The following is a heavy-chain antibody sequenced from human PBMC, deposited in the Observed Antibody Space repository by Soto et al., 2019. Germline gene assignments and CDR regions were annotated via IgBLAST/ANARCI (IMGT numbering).Heavy chain of an antibody. CDR3: ARGLISGYYLYDAFDI. CDR1: GGSISNFY. D-gene: IGHD3-22*01. Sequence: AFETLCLPCTVSGGSISNFYGRWIRQPPRKGLEWIGYIYYSGSTNYNPSLKSRVTISVDTSKNQFSLKLSSVTAADTAVYYCARGLISGYYLYDAFDIWGQGTMVTVSS. V-gene: IGHV4-59*01. J-gene: IGHJ3*02. CDR2: IYYSGST.